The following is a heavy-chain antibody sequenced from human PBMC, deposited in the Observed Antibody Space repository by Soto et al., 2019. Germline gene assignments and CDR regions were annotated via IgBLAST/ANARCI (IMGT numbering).Heavy chain of an antibody. V-gene: IGHV1-69*06. CDR3: ARSEGYCSGGSCSYSY. J-gene: IGHJ4*02. D-gene: IGHD2-15*01. Sequence: ASVKVSCKASGGTFSSYAISWVRQAPGQGLEWMGGIIPIFGTANYAQKFQGRVTITADKSTSTAYMELSSLGSEDTAVYYCARSEGYCSGGSCSYSYWGQGTLVTSPQ. CDR1: GGTFSSYA. CDR2: IIPIFGTA.